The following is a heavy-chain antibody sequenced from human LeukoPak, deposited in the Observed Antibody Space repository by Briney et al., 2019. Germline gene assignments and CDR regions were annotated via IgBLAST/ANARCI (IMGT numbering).Heavy chain of an antibody. CDR2: ISNSGSII. CDR1: GFTFSSYE. J-gene: IGHJ4*02. V-gene: IGHV3-48*03. Sequence: PGGSLRLSCAASGFTFSSYEMNWVRQAPGKGLEWVSYISNSGSIIYYADSVKGRFTISGDNAKNSLYLQVNSLRAEDMAVYYCARVLDGCDYWGQGTLVTVSS. CDR3: ARVLDGCDY. D-gene: IGHD2-15*01.